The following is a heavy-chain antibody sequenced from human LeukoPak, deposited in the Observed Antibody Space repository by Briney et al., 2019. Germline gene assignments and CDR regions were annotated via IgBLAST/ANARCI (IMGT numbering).Heavy chain of an antibody. CDR1: GGTFSSYA. D-gene: IGHD5-12*01. CDR2: IIPIFGTA. Sequence: GASVKVSCKASGGTFSSYAISWVRQAPGQGLEWMGGIIPIFGTANYAQKFQGRVTITADESTSTAYMELSSLRSEDTAVYYCAMGVATITWFDYWGQGTLVTVSS. J-gene: IGHJ4*02. V-gene: IGHV1-69*13. CDR3: AMGVATITWFDY.